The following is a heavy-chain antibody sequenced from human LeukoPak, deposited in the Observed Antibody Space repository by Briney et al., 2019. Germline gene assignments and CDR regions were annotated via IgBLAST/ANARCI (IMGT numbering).Heavy chain of an antibody. D-gene: IGHD3-22*01. J-gene: IGHJ3*02. V-gene: IGHV3-53*01. CDR2: IYSGGST. CDR3: ASPSEYYDSSGYYSWAFDI. Sequence: GGSLRLSCAASGFTLSSNYMSWVRQAPGKGLEWVSVIYSGGSTYYADSVKGRFTISRDNSKNTLYLQMNSLRAEDTAVYYCASPSEYYDSSGYYSWAFDIWGQGTMVTVSS. CDR1: GFTLSSNY.